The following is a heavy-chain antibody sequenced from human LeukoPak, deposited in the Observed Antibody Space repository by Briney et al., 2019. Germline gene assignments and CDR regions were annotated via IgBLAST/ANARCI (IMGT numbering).Heavy chain of an antibody. J-gene: IGHJ4*02. CDR3: AREASYTSTSDY. V-gene: IGHV3-74*01. D-gene: IGHD6-6*01. CDR2: IHTDGSIT. CDR1: GFTFSSYW. Sequence: GSLRLSCAASGFTFSSYWMHWVRQAPGKGLVWVSRIHTDGSITRYADSVKGRFTIFRDNAKNTLFLQMNSLRAEDTAVYYCAREASYTSTSDYWGQGTLVTVSS.